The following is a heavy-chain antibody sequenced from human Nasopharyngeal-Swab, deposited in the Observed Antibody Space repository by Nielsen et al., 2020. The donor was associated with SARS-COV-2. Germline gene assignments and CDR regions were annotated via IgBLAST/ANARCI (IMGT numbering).Heavy chain of an antibody. Sequence: SETLSLTCTVSGGSISSTSYYWVWIRQPPGKGLQWLGIIYYRGSTYYNPALKSRVTISVDTSKNQFFLKLNSVTAADTAVYYCAKSRIDMIVVALFDYWGQETLVTVSS. V-gene: IGHV4-39*01. J-gene: IGHJ4*02. CDR2: IYYRGST. D-gene: IGHD3-22*01. CDR3: AKSRIDMIVVALFDY. CDR1: GGSISSTSYY.